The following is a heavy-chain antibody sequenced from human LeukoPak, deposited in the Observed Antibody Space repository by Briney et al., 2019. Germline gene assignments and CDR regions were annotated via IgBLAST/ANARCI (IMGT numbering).Heavy chain of an antibody. J-gene: IGHJ3*02. D-gene: IGHD2-15*01. Sequence: SETLSLTCTVSGGSISSYYWSWIRQPPGKGLEWIGYIHYSGSTNYTPSLKSRVTISVDTSKNQFSLKLSSVTAADTAVYYCAREGSSDAFDIWGQGTMVTVSS. CDR3: AREGSSDAFDI. V-gene: IGHV4-59*01. CDR1: GGSISSYY. CDR2: IHYSGST.